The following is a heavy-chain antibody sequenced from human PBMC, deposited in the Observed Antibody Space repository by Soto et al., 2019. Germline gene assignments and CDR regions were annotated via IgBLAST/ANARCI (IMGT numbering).Heavy chain of an antibody. CDR3: GRARSSSDY. J-gene: IGHJ4*02. V-gene: IGHV1-18*01. D-gene: IGHD6-6*01. CDR2: ISAYNGNT. Sequence: QVQLVQSGAEVKKPGASVKVSCKASGYTFTNYDLSWVRQAPGQGLEWMGWISAYNGNTNYAQNLQGRVAMTTDTPTSTAYMELRSLRSDDTAVFYCGRARSSSDYWGQGTLVTVSS. CDR1: GYTFTNYD.